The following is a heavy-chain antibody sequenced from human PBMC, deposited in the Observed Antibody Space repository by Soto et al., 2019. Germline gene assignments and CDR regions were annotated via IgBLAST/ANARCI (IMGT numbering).Heavy chain of an antibody. CDR3: AKDSGSYEDYYYYGMDV. D-gene: IGHD1-26*01. J-gene: IGHJ6*02. Sequence: PSETLSLTCAVSGGSISSSNWWSWVRQPPGKGLEWIGEIYHSGSTNYNPSLKSRATISVDKSKNQFSLKLSSVTAADTAVYYCAKDSGSYEDYYYYGMDVWGQGTTVTVSS. CDR2: IYHSGST. CDR1: GGSISSSNW. V-gene: IGHV4-4*02.